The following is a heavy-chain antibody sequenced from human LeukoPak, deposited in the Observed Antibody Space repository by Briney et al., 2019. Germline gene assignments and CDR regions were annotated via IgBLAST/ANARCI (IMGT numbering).Heavy chain of an antibody. Sequence: ASVKVSCKASGYTFTSYGISWVRQAPGQGLEWMGWISAYNGNTNYAQKLQGRVTMTTDTSTSTAYMELRSLRSDDTAVYYCARARYCTNGVCYASHFQHWGQGTLVTVSS. D-gene: IGHD2-8*01. CDR3: ARARYCTNGVCYASHFQH. V-gene: IGHV1-18*01. CDR1: GYTFTSYG. J-gene: IGHJ1*01. CDR2: ISAYNGNT.